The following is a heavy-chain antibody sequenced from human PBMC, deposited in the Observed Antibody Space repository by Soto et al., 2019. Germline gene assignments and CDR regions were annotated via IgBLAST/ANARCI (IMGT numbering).Heavy chain of an antibody. CDR1: GGSISSSSW. J-gene: IGHJ4*02. V-gene: IGHV4-4*02. D-gene: IGHD3-10*01. CDR2: IYHSGTT. Sequence: SETLSLTCAVSGGSISSSSWWSWVRLPPGKGLEWIGEIYHSGTTNYSPSLKSRVTMSVDKSKNQFSLKLSSVTAADTAVYYCARRGDGSGSLDYWGQGTLVTVSS. CDR3: ARRGDGSGSLDY.